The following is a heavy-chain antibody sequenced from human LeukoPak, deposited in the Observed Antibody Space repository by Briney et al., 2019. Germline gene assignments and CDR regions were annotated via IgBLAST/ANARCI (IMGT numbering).Heavy chain of an antibody. V-gene: IGHV3-23*01. Sequence: PGASLRLSCAASGFTFSSYAMSWVRQAPGKGLEWVSAISGSGGSTYYADSVKGRFTISKDNYKNTLFLQMNSLRAEDTAVYCCANPPAPIGYCSSTSCCLFDYWGEGTLVTVSS. CDR3: ANPPAPIGYCSSTSCCLFDY. J-gene: IGHJ4*02. CDR1: GFTFSSYA. D-gene: IGHD2-2*01. CDR2: ISGSGGST.